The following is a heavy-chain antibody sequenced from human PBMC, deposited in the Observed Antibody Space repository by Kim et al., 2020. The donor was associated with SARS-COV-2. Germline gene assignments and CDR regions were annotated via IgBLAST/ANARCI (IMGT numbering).Heavy chain of an antibody. Sequence: GGSLRLSCAASGFTFSSYAMSWVRQAPGKGLEWVSVIYSGGSSTYYADSVKGRFTISRDNSKNTLYLQMNSLRAEDTAVYYCAKDTVLVPYCSGGSCYSAIDYWGQGTLVTVSS. J-gene: IGHJ4*02. CDR3: AKDTVLVPYCSGGSCYSAIDY. CDR1: GFTFSSYA. V-gene: IGHV3-23*03. CDR2: IYSGGSST. D-gene: IGHD2-15*01.